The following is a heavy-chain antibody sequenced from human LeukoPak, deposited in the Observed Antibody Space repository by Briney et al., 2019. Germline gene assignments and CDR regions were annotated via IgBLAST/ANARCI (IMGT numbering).Heavy chain of an antibody. J-gene: IGHJ5*02. CDR3: ARDPRAYYDFWSGYPYPS. Sequence: GGSLRLSCAASGFTFSSYNMNWVRQAPGKGLEWVSSISSSSSYIYYADSVKGRFTISRDNAKNSLYLQMNSLRAEDTAVYYCARDPRAYYDFWSGYPYPSWGQGTLVTVSS. D-gene: IGHD3-3*01. CDR2: ISSSSSYI. CDR1: GFTFSSYN. V-gene: IGHV3-21*01.